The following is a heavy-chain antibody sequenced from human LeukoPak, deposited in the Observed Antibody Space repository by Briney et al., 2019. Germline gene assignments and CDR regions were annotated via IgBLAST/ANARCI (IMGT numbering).Heavy chain of an antibody. J-gene: IGHJ4*02. V-gene: IGHV3-7*03. CDR2: IKQDGSEK. Sequence: GGSLRLSCAASGFTFSSYWMSWVRQAPGKGLEWVASIKQDGSEKYYVDSVKGRFTISRDNAQNSPHLQMNSLRAEDTAVYYCARLSSGWYGDFDYWGQGTLVTVSS. D-gene: IGHD6-19*01. CDR1: GFTFSSYW. CDR3: ARLSSGWYGDFDY.